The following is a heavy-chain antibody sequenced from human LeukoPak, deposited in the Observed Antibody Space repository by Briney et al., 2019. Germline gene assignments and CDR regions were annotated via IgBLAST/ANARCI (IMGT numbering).Heavy chain of an antibody. J-gene: IGHJ4*02. D-gene: IGHD5-24*01. V-gene: IGHV3-9*01. CDR2: ISWNSGSI. CDR1: GFTFDDYA. Sequence: GGSLRLSCAASGFTFDDYAMHWVRQAPGKGLEWVPGISWNSGSIVYADSVKGRFTISRDNAKNSLYLQMNSLRAEDTALYYCASGGDGYNSIDYWGQGTLVTVSS. CDR3: ASGGDGYNSIDY.